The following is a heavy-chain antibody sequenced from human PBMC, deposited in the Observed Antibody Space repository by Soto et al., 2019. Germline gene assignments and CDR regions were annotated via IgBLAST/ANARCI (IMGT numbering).Heavy chain of an antibody. J-gene: IGHJ4*02. CDR3: AREVVLTEWYFDN. CDR2: TSSTGGTK. CDR1: GFTFSDYS. Sequence: QVQVLDSGGGVVQPGGSLRISSATSGFTFSDYSMHWLRQTPGKGLEWVAVTSSTGGTKFYADSVRGRFTVSRDNSKNTLYLHMNSLRPEDTAVYYCAREVVLTEWYFDNWGQGILVTVSS. V-gene: IGHV3-30-3*01. D-gene: IGHD2-21*01.